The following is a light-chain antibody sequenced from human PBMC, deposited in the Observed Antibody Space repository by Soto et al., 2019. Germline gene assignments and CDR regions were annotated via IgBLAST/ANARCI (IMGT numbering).Light chain of an antibody. CDR1: QSVNSY. V-gene: IGKV3-11*01. CDR2: DAS. CDR3: QQRSNWPPSLT. Sequence: EIVLTQSPATLSLSPGERATLSCRASQSVNSYLAWYQQKPGQAPRLLIYDASNRATGIPARFSGSGAGTDFPLTISSLEPEDFAVYYCQQRSNWPPSLTFGGGTKVEIK. J-gene: IGKJ4*01.